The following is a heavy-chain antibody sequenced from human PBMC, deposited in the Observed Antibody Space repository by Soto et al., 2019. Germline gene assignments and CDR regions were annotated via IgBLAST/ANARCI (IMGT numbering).Heavy chain of an antibody. Sequence: KSSETLSLTCTVSGGSISSGDYYWSWIRQPPGKGLEWIGYIYYSGSTYYNPSLKSRVTISVDTSKNQFSLKLSSVTAADTAVYYCARETHTAMQDYWGQGTLVTVSS. CDR1: GGSISSGDYY. CDR3: ARETHTAMQDY. D-gene: IGHD5-18*01. V-gene: IGHV4-30-4*01. CDR2: IYYSGST. J-gene: IGHJ4*02.